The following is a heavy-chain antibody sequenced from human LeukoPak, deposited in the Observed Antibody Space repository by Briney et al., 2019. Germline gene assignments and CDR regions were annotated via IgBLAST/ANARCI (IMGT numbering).Heavy chain of an antibody. D-gene: IGHD5-18*01. CDR1: GYTFTGYY. CDR2: INPNSGGT. Sequence: ASVTVSCKASGYTFTGYYMHWVRQAPGQGLEWMGRINPNSGGTNYAQKFQGRVTMTRDTSISTAYMELSRLRSEDTAVYYCAGGDTAPGYYYYYYGMDVWGQGTTVTVSS. J-gene: IGHJ6*02. V-gene: IGHV1-2*06. CDR3: AGGDTAPGYYYYYYGMDV.